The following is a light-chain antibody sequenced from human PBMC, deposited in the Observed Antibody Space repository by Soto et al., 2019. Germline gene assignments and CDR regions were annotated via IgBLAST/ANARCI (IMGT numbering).Light chain of an antibody. CDR1: SSDVGAYNL. J-gene: IGLJ1*01. CDR2: EVA. CDR3: SSYAGSGEV. Sequence: QSALTQPASVSGSPGQSITISCTGTSSDVGAYNLVSWYQQYPGKAPKLMIYEVATRPSGVSIRFSASKSGNTASLTISGLQAEDEAEYYCSSYAGSGEVFGTGTKLTVL. V-gene: IGLV2-23*02.